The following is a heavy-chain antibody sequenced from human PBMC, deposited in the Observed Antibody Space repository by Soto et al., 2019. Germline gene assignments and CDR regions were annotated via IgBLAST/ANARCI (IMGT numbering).Heavy chain of an antibody. Sequence: ASVKVSCKASGYTFTSYDINWVRQATGQGLEWMGWMNPNSGNTGYAQKFQGRVTMTGNMSTSTAYMELSSLRSEDTAVYYCAILTGDCSGGSCYSTDYYYYYYGMDVWGQGTTVTVSS. V-gene: IGHV1-8*01. J-gene: IGHJ6*02. CDR2: MNPNSGNT. CDR3: AILTGDCSGGSCYSTDYYYYYYGMDV. CDR1: GYTFTSYD. D-gene: IGHD2-15*01.